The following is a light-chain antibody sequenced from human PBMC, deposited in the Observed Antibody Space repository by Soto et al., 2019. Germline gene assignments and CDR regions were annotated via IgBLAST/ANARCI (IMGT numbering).Light chain of an antibody. Sequence: QSVLTQPPSASGTPGQRVTISCSGSSSNIGSNTVNWYQQLPGTAPKLLIYNNNQRPSGVPDRFSGSKSGTSASLAISGLQSEDEADYYWAAWDDSLNGHVVFGGGTQLTVL. CDR1: SSNIGSNT. CDR2: NNN. V-gene: IGLV1-44*01. CDR3: AAWDDSLNGHVV. J-gene: IGLJ2*01.